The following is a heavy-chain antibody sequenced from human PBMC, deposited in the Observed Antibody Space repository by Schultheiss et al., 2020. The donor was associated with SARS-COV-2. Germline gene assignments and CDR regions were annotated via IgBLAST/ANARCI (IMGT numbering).Heavy chain of an antibody. Sequence: SETLSLTCAVYGGSFSGYYWSWIRQPPGKGLEWIGEINHSGSTNYNPSLKSRVTISVDTSKNQFSLKLSSVTAADTAVYYCARTLDVVVVPAAIRGYYMDVWGKGTTVTVSS. D-gene: IGHD2-2*02. V-gene: IGHV4-34*01. CDR2: INHSGST. J-gene: IGHJ6*03. CDR3: ARTLDVVVVPAAIRGYYMDV. CDR1: GGSFSGYY.